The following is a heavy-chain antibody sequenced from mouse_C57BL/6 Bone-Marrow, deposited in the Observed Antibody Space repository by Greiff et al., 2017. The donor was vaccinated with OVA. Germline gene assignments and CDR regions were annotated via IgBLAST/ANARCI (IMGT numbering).Heavy chain of an antibody. V-gene: IGHV1-52*01. CDR2: IDPSDSET. CDR3: ARLPFYYAMDY. Sequence: QVQLQQPGAELVRPGSSVKLSCKASGYTFTSYWMHWVKQRPIQGLEWIGNIDPSDSETHYNQKFKDKATLTVDKSSSTAYMQLSSLTSEDSAVYYCARLPFYYAMDYWGQGTSVTVSS. CDR1: GYTFTSYW. J-gene: IGHJ4*01.